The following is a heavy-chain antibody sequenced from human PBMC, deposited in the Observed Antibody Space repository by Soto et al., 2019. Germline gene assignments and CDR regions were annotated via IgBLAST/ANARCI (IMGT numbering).Heavy chain of an antibody. Sequence: SETLSLTCAVYGGSFSGYYWSWIRQPPGKGLEWIGEINHSGSTNYNPSLKSRVTISVDTSKNQFSLKLSSVTAADTAVYYCARYSSSWFGRWFDPWGQGTLVTVSS. CDR1: GGSFSGYY. CDR3: ARYSSSWFGRWFDP. D-gene: IGHD6-13*01. V-gene: IGHV4-34*01. J-gene: IGHJ5*02. CDR2: INHSGST.